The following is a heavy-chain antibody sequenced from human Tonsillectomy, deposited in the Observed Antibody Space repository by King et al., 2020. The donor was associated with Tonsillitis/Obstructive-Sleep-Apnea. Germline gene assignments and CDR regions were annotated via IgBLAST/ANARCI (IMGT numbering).Heavy chain of an antibody. J-gene: IGHJ5*02. CDR3: ARAHFPDKINWFDP. V-gene: IGHV4-59*01. CDR1: GGSISSFY. Sequence: QLQESGPGLVKPSETLSLTCTVSGGSISSFYWSWFRQPPGKGLEWIGFIYYTGSTNCNPSLKSRVTISVDTSKNQFSLKLSSVTAADTAVYYCARAHFPDKINWFDPWGQGTLVTVSS. CDR2: IYYTGST. D-gene: IGHD3-3*02.